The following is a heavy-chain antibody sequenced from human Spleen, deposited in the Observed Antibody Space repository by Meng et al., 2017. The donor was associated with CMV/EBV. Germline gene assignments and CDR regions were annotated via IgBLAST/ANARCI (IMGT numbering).Heavy chain of an antibody. Sequence: GESLKISCAASGFTFSSYAMSWVRQAPGKGLEWVSAISGSGGSTYYADSVKGRFTISRDNSKNTLYLQMNSLRAEDTAVYYCARNGAVVPAAVNDYWGQGTLVTVSS. CDR2: ISGSGGST. CDR3: ARNGAVVPAAVNDY. CDR1: GFTFSSYA. D-gene: IGHD2-2*01. V-gene: IGHV3-23*01. J-gene: IGHJ4*02.